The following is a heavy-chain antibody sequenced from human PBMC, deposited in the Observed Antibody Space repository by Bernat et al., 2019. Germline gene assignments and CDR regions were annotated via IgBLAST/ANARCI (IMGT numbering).Heavy chain of an antibody. J-gene: IGHJ4*02. CDR1: GFTFSSYA. CDR3: ARAPAQLWFQLMDY. Sequence: QVQPVESGGGVVQPGRSLRLSCAASGFTFSSYAMHWVRQAPGKGLEWVAVISYDGSNKYYADSVKGRFTISRDNSKNTLYLQMNSLRAEDTAVYYCARAPAQLWFQLMDYWGQGTLVTVSS. V-gene: IGHV3-30-3*01. CDR2: ISYDGSNK. D-gene: IGHD5-18*01.